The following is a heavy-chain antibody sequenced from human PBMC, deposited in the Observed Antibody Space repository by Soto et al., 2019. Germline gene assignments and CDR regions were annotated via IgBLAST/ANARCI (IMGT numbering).Heavy chain of an antibody. J-gene: IGHJ5*01. Sequence: GGSLRLSCAASRFSFSNYGMHCVRQAPVKGLEWVAGVSYEGNDKDYADSLKGRLTISRDNSNNTLNLQMNRLRVEETAVYYCARGKGNNWNYMWFESWRQGSLVTVSS. CDR3: ARGKGNNWNYMWFES. V-gene: IGHV3-30*03. CDR1: RFSFSNYG. CDR2: VSYEGNDK. D-gene: IGHD1-7*01.